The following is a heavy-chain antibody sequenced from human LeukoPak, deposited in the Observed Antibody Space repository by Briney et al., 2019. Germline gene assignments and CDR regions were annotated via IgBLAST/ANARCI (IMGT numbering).Heavy chain of an antibody. J-gene: IGHJ4*02. CDR3: AKDQGFSYYYLDY. V-gene: IGHV3-23*01. D-gene: IGHD5-18*01. CDR1: GFTYNSHA. CDR2: ISANGANT. Sequence: GGSLSPSCVASGFTYNSHAMSWVRQAPGKGLEWVSGISANGANTYYTDSVRGRFTISRDNSKNTVYLQMSSLSAEDTAIYYCAKDQGFSYYYLDYWVQGILVTVSS.